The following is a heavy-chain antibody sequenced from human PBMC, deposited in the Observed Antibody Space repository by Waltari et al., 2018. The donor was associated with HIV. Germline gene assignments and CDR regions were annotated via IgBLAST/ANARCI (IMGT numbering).Heavy chain of an antibody. D-gene: IGHD1-1*01. V-gene: IGHV3-15*01. CDR1: GFNFTNAW. CDR2: IKSKSVGGTT. CDR3: ATAGSTGTTRGY. J-gene: IGHJ4*02. Sequence: EVQLVESGGGLVKPGGSLRLSCAASGFNFTNAWMSWVRQAPGKGLEWVGRIKSKSVGGTTDYAAPVKGRFTISRDDSKDTLYLQVNNLKTDDTAVYYCATAGSTGTTRGYWGQGTLVTVSS.